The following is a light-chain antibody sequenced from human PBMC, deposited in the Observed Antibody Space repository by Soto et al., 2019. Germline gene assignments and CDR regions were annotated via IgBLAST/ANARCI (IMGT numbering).Light chain of an antibody. Sequence: EIVMTQSPATLSVSPGDRATLSCRARQSVSTNLAWHQQRPGQAPRLLIYGASTRATGIPDRFSGSGSGTEFTLTISSLESEDFAVYYCQQYNNWPPYTFGQGTKVDIK. J-gene: IGKJ2*01. V-gene: IGKV3-15*01. CDR1: QSVSTN. CDR2: GAS. CDR3: QQYNNWPPYT.